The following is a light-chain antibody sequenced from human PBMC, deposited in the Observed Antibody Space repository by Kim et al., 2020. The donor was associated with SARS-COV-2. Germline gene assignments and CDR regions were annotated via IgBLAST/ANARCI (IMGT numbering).Light chain of an antibody. CDR3: QQYKSYSRT. CDR1: QSIRSW. CDR2: KAS. Sequence: DIQMTQSPSSLSASVGDRVTITCRASQSIRSWLAWYQHKAGKAPKLLIYKASSLESGVPSRFSGSGSGTEFTLTITSLQPDDFATYYCQQYKSYSRTFGQGTKLEI. J-gene: IGKJ2*01. V-gene: IGKV1-5*03.